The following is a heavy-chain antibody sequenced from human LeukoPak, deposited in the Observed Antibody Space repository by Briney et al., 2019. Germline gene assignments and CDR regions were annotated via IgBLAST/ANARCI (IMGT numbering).Heavy chain of an antibody. D-gene: IGHD6-13*01. CDR3: ARDMEVGQSGGSSWFYYYGMDV. Sequence: SQTLSLTCTLSGGSITSDYWSWIRPPPGRGLGCIGYNYYSGSTTTNPSLTSRVTISVDTPKNQFSLKLSSVTAADTAVYYCARDMEVGQSGGSSWFYYYGMDVWGQGTTVTVSS. J-gene: IGHJ6*02. CDR2: NYYSGST. CDR1: GGSITSDY. V-gene: IGHV4-59*01.